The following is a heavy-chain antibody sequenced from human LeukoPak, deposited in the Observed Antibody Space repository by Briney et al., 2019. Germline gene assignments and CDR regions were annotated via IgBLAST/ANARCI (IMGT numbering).Heavy chain of an antibody. CDR3: ARVGDFWSGSFDY. J-gene: IGHJ4*02. CDR1: GGSISSSSYY. Sequence: KPSETLSLTCTVSGGSISSSSYYWGWIRQPPGKGLEWIGSIYYSGSTYYNPSLKSRVTISVDTSKNQFSLKLSSVTAADTAVYYCARVGDFWSGSFDYWGQGTLVTVSS. D-gene: IGHD3-3*01. CDR2: IYYSGST. V-gene: IGHV4-39*07.